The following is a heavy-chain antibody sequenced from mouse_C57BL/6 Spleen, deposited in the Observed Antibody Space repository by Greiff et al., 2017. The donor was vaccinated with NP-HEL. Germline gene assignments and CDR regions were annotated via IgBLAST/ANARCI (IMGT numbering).Heavy chain of an antibody. V-gene: IGHV1-64*01. CDR1: GYTFTSYW. CDR2: IHPNSGSS. D-gene: IGHD1-1*01. Sequence: VQLQQSGAELVKPGASVKLSCKASGYTFTSYWMHRVKERPGPGPEWIGMIHPNSGSSNYNEKCKSKATLTVVKSSSTAYMQTSSLTSEESAVYYCASITTVVAVDYWGQGTTLTVAS. CDR3: ASITTVVAVDY. J-gene: IGHJ2*01.